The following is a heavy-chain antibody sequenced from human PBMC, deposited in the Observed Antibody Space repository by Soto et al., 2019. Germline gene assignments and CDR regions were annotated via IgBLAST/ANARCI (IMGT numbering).Heavy chain of an antibody. D-gene: IGHD2-2*02. J-gene: IGHJ5*02. Sequence: GGSLRLSCAASGFTFSSYWMSWVRQAPGKGLEWVANINQDGSEKYYVDSVKGRFAISRDNAKNSLYLQMSSLRAEDTAVYYCARGPIYCSSTSCYSWFDPWGQGTLVTVSS. CDR2: INQDGSEK. CDR3: ARGPIYCSSTSCYSWFDP. V-gene: IGHV3-7*01. CDR1: GFTFSSYW.